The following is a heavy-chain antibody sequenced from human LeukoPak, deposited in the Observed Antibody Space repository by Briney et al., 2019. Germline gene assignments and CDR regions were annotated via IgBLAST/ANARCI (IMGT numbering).Heavy chain of an antibody. V-gene: IGHV4-59*08. Sequence: SETLSLTCTVSGGSISSYYWSWIRRPPGKGLEWIGYIYYSGTPNYNPTLKSRVTMSVDTSKNQFSLKLSSVTAADTAVYYCARHGGSYDFDFWGQGTLVTVSS. CDR3: ARHGGSYDFDF. CDR2: IYYSGTP. J-gene: IGHJ4*02. CDR1: GGSISSYY. D-gene: IGHD1-26*01.